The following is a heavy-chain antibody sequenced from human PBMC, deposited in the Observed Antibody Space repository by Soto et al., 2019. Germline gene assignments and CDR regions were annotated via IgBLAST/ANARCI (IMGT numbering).Heavy chain of an antibody. CDR1: GYTFTAYY. D-gene: IGHD3-16*01. CDR3: ATDPIGGGAPYYCDY. J-gene: IGHJ4*02. Sequence: QVQLVQSGAEVKKPGASVKVSCKASGYTFTAYYMHWLRQAPGQGPEWVGWINPNSGGTNYAQKFQGRVTMTRDTSISTAYMELSSLRSDDTAVYYCATDPIGGGAPYYCDYWGQGTQVSVSS. V-gene: IGHV1-2*02. CDR2: INPNSGGT.